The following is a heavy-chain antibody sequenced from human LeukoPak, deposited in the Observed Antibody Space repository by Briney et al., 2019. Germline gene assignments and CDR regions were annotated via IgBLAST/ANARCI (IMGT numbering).Heavy chain of an antibody. CDR3: ARGENGDYDYYFDY. J-gene: IGHJ4*02. CDR1: GFTFSSYA. D-gene: IGHD4-17*01. V-gene: IGHV3-23*01. CDR2: ISGSGGGT. Sequence: GGSLRLSCAASGFTFSSYAMSWVRQAPGKGLEWVSAISGSGGGTYYADSVKGRFTISRDNSKNTLYLQMNSLRAEDTAVYYCARGENGDYDYYFDYWGQGTLVTVSS.